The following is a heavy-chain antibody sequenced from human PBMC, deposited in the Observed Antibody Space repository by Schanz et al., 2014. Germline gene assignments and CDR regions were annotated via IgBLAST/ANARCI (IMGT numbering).Heavy chain of an antibody. D-gene: IGHD6-19*01. CDR2: ISAYNGNT. CDR3: ARGGYSSGWYDRDIAHFDY. V-gene: IGHV1-18*01. CDR1: RYTFNTYG. Sequence: QVQVVQSGAEVKKPGASVKVSCEASRYTFNTYGLNWVRQAPGQGLEWMGWISAYNGNTNYAQKLQGRVTMTTDTSTSTAYMELRSLRSDDTAVYYCARGGYSSGWYDRDIAHFDYWGQGTLVTVSS. J-gene: IGHJ4*02.